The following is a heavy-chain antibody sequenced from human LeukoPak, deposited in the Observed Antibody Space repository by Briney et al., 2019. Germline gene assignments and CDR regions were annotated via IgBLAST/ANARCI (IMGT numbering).Heavy chain of an antibody. Sequence: SQTLSLTCAISGDSVSSNSAAWNWIRQSPSRGLEWLGRTYYRSKWYNDYAVSVESRITINPDTSKNQFSLQLNSVTPEDTAVYYCARVSGWYEFYYYYGMDVWGQGTTVTVSS. CDR2: TYYRSKWYN. J-gene: IGHJ6*02. D-gene: IGHD6-19*01. CDR1: GDSVSSNSAA. CDR3: ARVSGWYEFYYYYGMDV. V-gene: IGHV6-1*01.